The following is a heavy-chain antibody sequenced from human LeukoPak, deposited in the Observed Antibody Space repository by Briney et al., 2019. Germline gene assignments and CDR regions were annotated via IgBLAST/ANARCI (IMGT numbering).Heavy chain of an antibody. V-gene: IGHV3-53*01. CDR3: AREIMVRGGSYSVGFDY. D-gene: IGHD1-26*01. CDR1: GFTVSSNY. CDR2: IYSGGST. J-gene: IGHJ4*02. Sequence: GGSLRLSCAASGFTVSSNYMSWVRQAPGKGLEWVSVIYSGGSTYYADSVKGRFTISRDNSKNTLYLQMNSLRAEDTAVYYCAREIMVRGGSYSVGFDYWGQGTLVTVSS.